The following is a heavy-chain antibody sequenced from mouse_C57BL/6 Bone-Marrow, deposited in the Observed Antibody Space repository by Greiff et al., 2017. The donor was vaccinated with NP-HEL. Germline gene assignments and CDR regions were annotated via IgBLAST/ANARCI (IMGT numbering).Heavy chain of an antibody. D-gene: IGHD1-1*01. CDR2: IDPEDGDT. Sequence: EVQLQQSGAELVRPGASVKLSCTASGFNIKDYYMHWVKQRPEQGLEWIGRIDPEDGDTEYAPKFQGKATMTADTSSNTAYLQLSSLTSEDTAVYYCTTLSAYYYGSSPWFAYWGQGTLVTVSA. V-gene: IGHV14-1*01. CDR1: GFNIKDYY. J-gene: IGHJ3*01. CDR3: TTLSAYYYGSSPWFAY.